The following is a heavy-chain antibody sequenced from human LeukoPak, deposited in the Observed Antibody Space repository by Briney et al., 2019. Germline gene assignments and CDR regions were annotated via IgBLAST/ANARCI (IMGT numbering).Heavy chain of an antibody. J-gene: IGHJ4*02. D-gene: IGHD3-22*01. CDR1: GGSISSSSYY. CDR2: IYYSGST. CDR3: ARVNMDYDSSGYSLDY. Sequence: SETLSLTCTVSGGSISSSSYYWGWIRQPPGKGLEWIGSIYYSGSTYYNPSLKSRVTISVDTSKNQFSQKLSSVTAADTAVYYCARVNMDYDSSGYSLDYWGQGTLVTVSS. V-gene: IGHV4-39*07.